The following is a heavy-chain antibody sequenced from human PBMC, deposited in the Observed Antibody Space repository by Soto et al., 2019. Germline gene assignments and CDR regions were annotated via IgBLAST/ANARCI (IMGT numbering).Heavy chain of an antibody. CDR3: AREGSYSAYNFAHGIQLWSFDF. Sequence: SETLSLTCTVSGGSINTFYWSWVRQPAGKGLEWIGRIFSSGSTSFNPSLESRVAMSVDTSKNHFSLNLSSVTAADMAVHYCAREGSYSAYNFAHGIQLWSFDFWGQGALVTVSS. V-gene: IGHV4-4*07. J-gene: IGHJ4*02. CDR2: IFSSGST. D-gene: IGHD5-12*01. CDR1: GGSINTFY.